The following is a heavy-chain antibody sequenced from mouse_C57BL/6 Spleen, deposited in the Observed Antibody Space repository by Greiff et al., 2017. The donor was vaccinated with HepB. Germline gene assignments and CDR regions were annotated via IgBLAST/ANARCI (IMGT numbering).Heavy chain of an antibody. V-gene: IGHV5-9-1*02. CDR1: GFTFSSYA. Sequence: DVMLVESGEGLVKPGGSLKLSCAASGFTFSSYAMSWVRQTPEKRLEWVAYISSGGDYIYYADTVKGRFTISRDNARNTLYLQMSSLKSEDTAMYYCTRDRGYFAYWGQGTLVTVSA. CDR3: TRDRGYFAY. CDR2: ISSGGDYI. D-gene: IGHD2-2*01. J-gene: IGHJ3*01.